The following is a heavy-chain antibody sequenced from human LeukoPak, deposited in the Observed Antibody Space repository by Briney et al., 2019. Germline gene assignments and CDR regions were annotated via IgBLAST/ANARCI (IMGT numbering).Heavy chain of an antibody. J-gene: IGHJ4*02. CDR3: ARPYSSGWTTGY. CDR1: GYTFTGYY. D-gene: IGHD6-19*01. Sequence: ASVKVSCKASGYTFTGYYMHWVRQAPGQGLEWMGWINPNSGGTNFAQKFQGRVTMTRDTYISTAYMELSRLRSDDTAVYYCARPYSSGWTTGYWGQGTLVTVSS. V-gene: IGHV1-2*02. CDR2: INPNSGGT.